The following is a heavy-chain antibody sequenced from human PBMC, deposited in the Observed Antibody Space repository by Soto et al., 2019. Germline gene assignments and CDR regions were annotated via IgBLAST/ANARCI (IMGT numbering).Heavy chain of an antibody. CDR1: GYTFTNYA. Sequence: VASVKLSCKASGYTFTNYAMHWVRQAPGQRLEWMGWINAGNGNTKYSQKFQGRVTITRDTSASTAYMELSSLRSEDTAVYYCARVSGYYLPYYWGKGTLVTVS. CDR2: INAGNGNT. D-gene: IGHD5-12*01. V-gene: IGHV1-3*01. J-gene: IGHJ4*02. CDR3: ARVSGYYLPYY.